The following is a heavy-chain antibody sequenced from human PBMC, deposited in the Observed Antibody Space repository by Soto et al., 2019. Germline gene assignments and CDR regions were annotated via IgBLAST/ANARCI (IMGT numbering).Heavy chain of an antibody. CDR3: ARGLPAYYYDSSGYSNFDY. CDR1: GYTFTSYA. D-gene: IGHD3-22*01. V-gene: IGHV1-3*01. CDR2: INAGNGNT. Sequence: ASVKVSCKASGYTFTSYAMHWVRQAPGQRLEWMGWINAGNGNTKYSQKFQGRVTITRDTSASTAYMELSSLRSEDTAVYYCARGLPAYYYDSSGYSNFDYWGQGTLVTV. J-gene: IGHJ4*02.